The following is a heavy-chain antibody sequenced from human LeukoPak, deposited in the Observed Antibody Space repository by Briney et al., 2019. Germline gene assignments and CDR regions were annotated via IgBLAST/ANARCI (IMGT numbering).Heavy chain of an antibody. V-gene: IGHV1-46*01. J-gene: IGHJ4*02. CDR1: RYTFTSYY. CDR2: FNPNTGTT. Sequence: ASVKVSCKASRYTFTSYYIHWARQAPGQGLEWMGIFNPNTGTTRYAQKFQGRVTMTSDTSTSTVYMDVTSLTSEDTAVYYCARDLDCSGGSCYLDYWGQGTLVTVSS. D-gene: IGHD2-15*01. CDR3: ARDLDCSGGSCYLDY.